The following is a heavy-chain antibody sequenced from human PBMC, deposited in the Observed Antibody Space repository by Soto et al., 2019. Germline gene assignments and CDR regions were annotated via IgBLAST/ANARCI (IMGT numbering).Heavy chain of an antibody. J-gene: IGHJ4*02. CDR2: ISAYNGNT. V-gene: IGHV1-18*01. D-gene: IGHD6-19*01. CDR3: ARATGYNSRVPDF. Sequence: PGQGLEWMGWISAYNGNTNYAQKLQGRVTMTTDTSTSTAYMELRSLRSDDTAVYYCARATGYNSRVPDFRGQGPLVTVPS.